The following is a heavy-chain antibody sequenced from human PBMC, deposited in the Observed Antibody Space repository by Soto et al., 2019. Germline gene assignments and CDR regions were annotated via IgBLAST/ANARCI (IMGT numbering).Heavy chain of an antibody. Sequence: SETLSLTCTVSGGSISSYYWSWIRQPAGKGLEWIGRIYTSGSTNYNPSLKSRVTMSVDTSKNQFSLKLSSVTAADTAVYYCARAHRSSSRGHWFDPWGQGTLVTVSS. CDR1: GGSISSYY. CDR2: IYTSGST. CDR3: ARAHRSSSRGHWFDP. J-gene: IGHJ5*02. V-gene: IGHV4-4*07. D-gene: IGHD6-13*01.